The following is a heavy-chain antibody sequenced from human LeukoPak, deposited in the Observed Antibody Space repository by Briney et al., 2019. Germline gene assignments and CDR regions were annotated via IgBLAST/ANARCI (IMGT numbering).Heavy chain of an antibody. D-gene: IGHD3-22*01. CDR3: ATSSSYSVGHDY. V-gene: IGHV4-4*07. CDR1: GGSISSYY. Sequence: PSETLSLTCTVFGGSISSYYWSWIRQPAGKGLEWIGRIYTSESTNYNPSLKSRVTMSVDTSKNQVSLKLISVTAADTAVYYCATSSSYSVGHDYWGQGILVTVSS. J-gene: IGHJ4*02. CDR2: IYTSEST.